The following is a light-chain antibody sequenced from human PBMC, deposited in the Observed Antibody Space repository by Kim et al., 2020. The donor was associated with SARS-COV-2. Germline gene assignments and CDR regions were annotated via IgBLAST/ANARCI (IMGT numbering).Light chain of an antibody. J-gene: IGLJ2*01. V-gene: IGLV3-19*01. CDR3: NSRDSTDNHS. CDR2: DKT. CDR1: SFRIFY. Sequence: VALRQTVRITCQGDSFRIFYASWDQQRPGQAPRLVIYDKTNRPSGIPDRFSGSSSGNTASLTITGAQAEDEADYYCNSRDSTDNHSFGGGTKLTVL.